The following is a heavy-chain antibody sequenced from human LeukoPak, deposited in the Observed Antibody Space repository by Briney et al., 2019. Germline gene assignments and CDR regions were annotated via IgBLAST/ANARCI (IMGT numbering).Heavy chain of an antibody. CDR3: ARDRGQYSSSWYGFDY. CDR2: ISAYNGNT. J-gene: IGHJ4*02. V-gene: IGHV1-18*01. D-gene: IGHD6-13*01. Sequence: ASVKVSCKASGYTFTSYGISWVRQAPGQGLEWMGWISAYNGNTNHAQKLQGRVTMTRDTSTSTVYIELSSLRSGDTAVYYCARDRGQYSSSWYGFDYWGQGTLVTVSS. CDR1: GYTFTSYG.